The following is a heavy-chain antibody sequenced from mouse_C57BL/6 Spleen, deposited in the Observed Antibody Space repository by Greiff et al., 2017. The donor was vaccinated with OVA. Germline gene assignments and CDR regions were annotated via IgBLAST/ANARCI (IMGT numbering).Heavy chain of an antibody. J-gene: IGHJ2*01. Sequence: VQLQQSGAELVRPGSSVKLSCKASGYTFTSYWMDWVKQRPGQGLEWIGNIYPSDSETHYNQKFKDKATLTVDKSSSTAYMQLSSLTSEDSAVYYCARSTMVTTGYFDYWGQGTTLTVSS. V-gene: IGHV1-61*01. CDR1: GYTFTSYW. CDR2: IYPSDSET. D-gene: IGHD2-2*01. CDR3: ARSTMVTTGYFDY.